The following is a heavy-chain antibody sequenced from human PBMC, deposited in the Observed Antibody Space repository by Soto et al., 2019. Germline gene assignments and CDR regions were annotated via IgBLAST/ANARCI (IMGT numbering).Heavy chain of an antibody. D-gene: IGHD3-10*01. CDR3: ARGRWYYYGSGSFNWFDP. V-gene: IGHV1-18*04. CDR1: GYTFTSYG. J-gene: IGHJ5*02. Sequence: GASVKVSCKASGYTFTSYGISWVRQAPGQGLEWMGWISAYNGNTNYAQKLQGRVTMTTDTSTSTAYMELRSLRSDDTAVYYCARGRWYYYGSGSFNWFDPWGQGTLVTVSS. CDR2: ISAYNGNT.